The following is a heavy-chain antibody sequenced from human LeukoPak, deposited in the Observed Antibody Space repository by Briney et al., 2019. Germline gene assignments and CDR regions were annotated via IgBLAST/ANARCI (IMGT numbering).Heavy chain of an antibody. CDR2: ISYDATNK. J-gene: IGHJ3*02. Sequence: GGSLKLSCEASGFSFSTYAMHWVRQAPGKGLEWVAIISYDATNKYYADSLKGRFTISRDNAKNTLYLQMNSLRAEDTAVYYCATANFHAFEIWGQGTMVTVSS. D-gene: IGHD6-25*01. CDR3: ATANFHAFEI. CDR1: GFSFSTYA. V-gene: IGHV3-30*04.